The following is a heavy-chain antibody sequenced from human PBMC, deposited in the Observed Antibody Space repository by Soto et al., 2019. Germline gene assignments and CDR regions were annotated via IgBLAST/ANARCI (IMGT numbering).Heavy chain of an antibody. J-gene: IGHJ5*02. V-gene: IGHV6-1*01. Sequence: SQTLSLTCAISGDSVSSNSAAWNWIRQSPSRGLEWLGRTYYRSKWYNDYAVSVKSRITINPDASKNQFSLQLNSVTPEDTAVYYCARDVLRFLEWLINWLDPWGQGTLVTVYS. CDR1: GDSVSSNSAA. D-gene: IGHD3-3*01. CDR2: TYYRSKWYN. CDR3: ARDVLRFLEWLINWLDP.